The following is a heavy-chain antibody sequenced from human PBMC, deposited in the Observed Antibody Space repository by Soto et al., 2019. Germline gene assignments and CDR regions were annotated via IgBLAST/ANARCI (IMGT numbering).Heavy chain of an antibody. V-gene: IGHV1-2*02. CDR3: ARGGGVGVAGSAAFDM. D-gene: IGHD3-3*01. CDR2: INPATGAA. J-gene: IGHJ3*02. CDR1: GYPVTAYY. Sequence: QLHLVQSGAVVKKPGASVTVSCSASGYPVTAYYMHWVRQAPGRGLEWMGGINPATGAAKYTQPCQGRVTMTRDTSTSTVFMELGGLTSEDTAGFYWARGGGVGVAGSAAFDMWGQGTLVTVSS.